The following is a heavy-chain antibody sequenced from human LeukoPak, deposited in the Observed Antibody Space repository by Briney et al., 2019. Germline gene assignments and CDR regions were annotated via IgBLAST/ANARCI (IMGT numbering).Heavy chain of an antibody. CDR3: ARESVCAFGI. V-gene: IGHV3-23*01. J-gene: IGHJ3*02. D-gene: IGHD3-16*01. Sequence: GGSLRLSCAASGFTFNSYAMTWVRQAPGKGLEWVSAISGGGVNTYYADSVKGRFTISRDNSKNMLYLQMNSLRAEDTAVYYCARESVCAFGIWGQGTMVTVSS. CDR2: ISGGGVNT. CDR1: GFTFNSYA.